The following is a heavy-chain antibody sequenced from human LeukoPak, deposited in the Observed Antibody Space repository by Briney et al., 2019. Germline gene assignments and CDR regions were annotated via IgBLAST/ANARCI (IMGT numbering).Heavy chain of an antibody. J-gene: IGHJ4*02. CDR2: ISGSGGST. CDR3: AKRPRDWGITGTYFDY. CDR1: GFTFSSYA. V-gene: IGHV3-23*01. D-gene: IGHD1-20*01. Sequence: PGGSLRLSCAASGFTFSSYAMSWARQAPGKGLEWVSAISGSGGSTYYADSVKGRFTISRDNSKNTLYLQMNSLRAEDTAVYYCAKRPRDWGITGTYFDYWGQGTLVTVSS.